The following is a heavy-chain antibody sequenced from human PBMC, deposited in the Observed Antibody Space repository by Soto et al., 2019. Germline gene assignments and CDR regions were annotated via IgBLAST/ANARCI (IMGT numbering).Heavy chain of an antibody. Sequence: QVQLVESGGGVVQPGRSLRLSCAASGFSFISYGMHWVRQAPGKGLEWVAVIRSDGDNKNYADSVKGRFTISRDNSKDTLYLHMNSLRADDTAVYYCASVRGSGWFGSFDNWGQGTLVTVSS. J-gene: IGHJ4*02. D-gene: IGHD6-19*01. CDR2: IRSDGDNK. V-gene: IGHV3-33*01. CDR1: GFSFISYG. CDR3: ASVRGSGWFGSFDN.